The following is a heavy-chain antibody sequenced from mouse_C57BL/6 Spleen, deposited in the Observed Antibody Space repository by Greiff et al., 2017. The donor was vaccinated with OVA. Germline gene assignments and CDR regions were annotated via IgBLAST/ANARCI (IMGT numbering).Heavy chain of an antibody. D-gene: IGHD1-1*01. J-gene: IGHJ2*01. V-gene: IGHV1-81*01. Sequence: QVQLQQSGTELARPGASVKLSCKASGYTFTSYRISWVKQRTGQGLEWIGDIYPRSGNTDYNEKFKGKATLTADTSSSTAYMELRSLTSEDSAVYFCAEGITAEVSPYFDDWGQGTTLTVSS. CDR3: AEGITAEVSPYFDD. CDR1: GYTFTSYR. CDR2: IYPRSGNT.